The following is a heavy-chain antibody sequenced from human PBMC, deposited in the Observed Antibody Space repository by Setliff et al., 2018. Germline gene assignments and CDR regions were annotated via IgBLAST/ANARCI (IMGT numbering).Heavy chain of an antibody. CDR2: VFYSGAT. CDR1: GGSLSGAS. Sequence: LSLTCTVSGGSLSGASIVTWIRQPPGKGLEFIGYVFYSGATEYDPSLKSRVTMSVDTSKNQFSLKVTSVTAADTAVYYCARGGTFRYFDYWGQGTLVTVSS. CDR3: ARGGTFRYFDY. D-gene: IGHD5-12*01. V-gene: IGHV4-59*12. J-gene: IGHJ4*02.